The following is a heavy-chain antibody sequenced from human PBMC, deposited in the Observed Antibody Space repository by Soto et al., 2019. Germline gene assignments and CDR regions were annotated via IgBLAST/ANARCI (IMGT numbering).Heavy chain of an antibody. D-gene: IGHD3-22*01. CDR2: IIPILDIR. J-gene: IGHJ1*01. Sequence: SVKVSCKASGGTFSSYTISWVQQAPGQGLEWMGRIIPILDIRNYAQKFQGRVTITADKSTSTAYMELSSLRSEDTAVYYCVREGDYYDSSGYQEMVAEYFQHWGQGTPVTVSS. CDR1: GGTFSSYT. CDR3: VREGDYYDSSGYQEMVAEYFQH. V-gene: IGHV1-69*04.